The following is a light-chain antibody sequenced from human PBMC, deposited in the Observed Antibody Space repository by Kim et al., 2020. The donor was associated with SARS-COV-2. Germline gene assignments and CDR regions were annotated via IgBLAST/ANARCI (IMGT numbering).Light chain of an antibody. Sequence: QTATLTCTGNSNKVGNQGAAWRQQHQGHPPKLLSYRNNNRPSGISERLSASRSGNTASLTITGLQPEDEADYYCSAWDSSLSAVVFGGGTQLTVL. J-gene: IGLJ3*02. CDR3: SAWDSSLSAVV. CDR1: SNKVGNQG. V-gene: IGLV10-54*01. CDR2: RNN.